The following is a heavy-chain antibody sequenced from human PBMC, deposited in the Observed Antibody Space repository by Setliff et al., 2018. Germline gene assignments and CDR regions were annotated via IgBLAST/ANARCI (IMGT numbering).Heavy chain of an antibody. V-gene: IGHV4-34*12. CDR3: ARDGNNWNDLDY. CDR1: GGSFSGYY. Sequence: PSETLSLTCAVYGGSFSGYYWSWIRQPPGKRLEWIGEILHSGNINYNPSLKSRVTISMDTSKNQFSLKVSSVTAADTALYYCARDGNNWNDLDYWGHGTLVTVSS. D-gene: IGHD1-20*01. J-gene: IGHJ4*01. CDR2: ILHSGNI.